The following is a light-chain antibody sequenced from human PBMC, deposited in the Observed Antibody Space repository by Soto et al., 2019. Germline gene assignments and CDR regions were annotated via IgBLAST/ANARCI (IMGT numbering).Light chain of an antibody. Sequence: DIQMTQSPSSLSASVGDRVTITCRASQSISSYLNWYQQKPGKAPKLLIYAASSLQSGAPSRFSGSGSVTDFALTISSLQPEDFATYYCQQSYSTPTPFGRGTKLDIQ. CDR1: QSISSY. J-gene: IGKJ2*01. CDR3: QQSYSTPTP. CDR2: AAS. V-gene: IGKV1-39*01.